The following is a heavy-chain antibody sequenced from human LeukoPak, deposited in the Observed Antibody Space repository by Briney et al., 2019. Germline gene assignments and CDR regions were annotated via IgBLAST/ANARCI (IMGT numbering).Heavy chain of an antibody. CDR3: AKAPPPDFWSGLFDY. D-gene: IGHD3-3*01. J-gene: IGHJ4*02. CDR2: ISGSGGST. CDR1: GFTFSSYA. V-gene: IGHV3-23*01. Sequence: GGSLRLSCAASGFTFSSYAMSWVRQAPGKGLEWVSAISGSGGSTYYADSVKGRFTISRDNSKNTLYLQMNSLRAGDTAVYYCAKAPPPDFWSGLFDYWGQGTLVTVSS.